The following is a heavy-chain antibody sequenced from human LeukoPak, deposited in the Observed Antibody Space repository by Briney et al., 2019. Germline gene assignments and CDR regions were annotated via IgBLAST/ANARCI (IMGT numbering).Heavy chain of an antibody. Sequence: PSETLSLTCTVSGGSISSSSYYWGWIRQPPGKGLEWIGSIYYSGSTYYNPSLKSRVTISVDTSKNQFSLKLSSVTAADTAVYYCARHGWSGYGQSRFDPWGQGTLVTVSS. J-gene: IGHJ5*02. D-gene: IGHD3-3*01. CDR1: GGSISSSSYY. V-gene: IGHV4-39*01. CDR3: ARHGWSGYGQSRFDP. CDR2: IYYSGST.